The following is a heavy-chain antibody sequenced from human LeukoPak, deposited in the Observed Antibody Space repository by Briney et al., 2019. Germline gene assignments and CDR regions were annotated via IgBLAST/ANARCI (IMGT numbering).Heavy chain of an antibody. CDR1: GDSVSSSSAA. D-gene: IGHD6-19*01. CDR3: ARGSHNSGLL. CDR2: TYYRSKWYN. V-gene: IGHV6-1*01. Sequence: PSQTLSLTCAISGDSVSSSSAAWNWIRQSPSRSLEWLGRTYYRSKWYNDYAISVKGRITINPDTSKNQFSLHLNSVTPEDTALYYCARGSHNSGLLWGQGTLVSVSS. J-gene: IGHJ4*02.